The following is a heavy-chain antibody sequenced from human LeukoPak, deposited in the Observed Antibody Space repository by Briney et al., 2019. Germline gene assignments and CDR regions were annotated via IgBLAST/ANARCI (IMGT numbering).Heavy chain of an antibody. D-gene: IGHD6-19*01. V-gene: IGHV4-59*08. CDR1: GGSISSYY. CDR3: ARSDWTYSSGCFDY. J-gene: IGHJ4*02. CDR2: IYYSGST. Sequence: PSETLSLTCTVSGGSISSYYWSWIRQPPGKGLEWIGYIYYSGSTNYNPSLKSRVTISVDTSKNQFSLKLSSVTAADTAVYYCARSDWTYSSGCFDYWGQGTLVTVSS.